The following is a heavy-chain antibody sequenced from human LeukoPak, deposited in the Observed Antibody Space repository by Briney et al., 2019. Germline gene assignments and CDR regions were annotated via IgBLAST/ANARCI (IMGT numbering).Heavy chain of an antibody. CDR1: GFTFSSYA. V-gene: IGHV3-23*01. CDR3: AKDKGWGYSTYDFYGMDV. CDR2: ISGSGGNT. J-gene: IGHJ6*02. Sequence: GGSLRLSCATSGFTFSSYAMSWVRQAPGRGLEWVSAISGSGGNTYYADSVKGRFTISRDNSKNTLYLQMNSLRAEDTAVYYCAKDKGWGYSTYDFYGMDVWGQGTTVTVSS. D-gene: IGHD1-26*01.